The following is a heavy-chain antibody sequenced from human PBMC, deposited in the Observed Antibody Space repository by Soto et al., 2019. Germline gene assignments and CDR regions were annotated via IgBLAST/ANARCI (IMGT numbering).Heavy chain of an antibody. Sequence: GGSLRLSCAASGFTFSSYAMSWVRQAPGKGLEWVSAISVSGGSTYYADSVKGRFTISRDNSKNTLYLQMNSLRAEDTAVYYCAKIPGRQWLVKSPFDYWGQGTRVTAPQ. V-gene: IGHV3-23*01. CDR1: GFTFSSYA. J-gene: IGHJ4*02. CDR2: ISVSGGST. D-gene: IGHD6-19*01. CDR3: AKIPGRQWLVKSPFDY.